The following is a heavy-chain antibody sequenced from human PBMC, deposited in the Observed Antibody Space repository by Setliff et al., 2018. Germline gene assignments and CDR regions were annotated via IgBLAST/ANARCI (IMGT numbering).Heavy chain of an antibody. V-gene: IGHV1-2*02. CDR3: ARTIVGGATRLDY. Sequence: ASVKVSCKASGYTFTGYYMHWVRQAPGQGLEWMGWINPNSGGTNYAQKFQGRVTMTRDTSISTAYMELNRLRSDDTAVYYCARTIVGGATRLDYWGLGTRVTVS. J-gene: IGHJ4*02. CDR2: INPNSGGT. CDR1: GYTFTGYY. D-gene: IGHD1-26*01.